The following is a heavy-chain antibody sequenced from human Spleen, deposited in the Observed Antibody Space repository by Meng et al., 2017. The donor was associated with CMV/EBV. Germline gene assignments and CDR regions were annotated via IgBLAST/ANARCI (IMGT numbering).Heavy chain of an antibody. CDR3: ARTIFRVVTPDYYYYYGMDV. CDR1: GYTFTSYG. J-gene: IGHJ6*02. Sequence: ASVKVSCKASGYTFTSYGISWVRQAPGQGLEWMGWISAYNGNTNYAQKLQGRVTMTTDTSTSTAYMELRSLRSDDTAVYYCARTIFRVVTPDYYYYYGMDVWGQGTTVTVSS. V-gene: IGHV1-18*01. D-gene: IGHD3-3*01. CDR2: ISAYNGNT.